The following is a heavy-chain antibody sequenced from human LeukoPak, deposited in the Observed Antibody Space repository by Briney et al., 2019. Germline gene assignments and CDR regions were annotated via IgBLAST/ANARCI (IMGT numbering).Heavy chain of an antibody. J-gene: IGHJ5*02. V-gene: IGHV5-51*01. CDR2: IYPGDSDT. CDR1: GYSFTSYW. CDR3: ARQNGGFGELLYNWFDP. Sequence: GESLKISCKGSGYSFTSYWIGWVRQMPGKGLEWMGIIYPGDSDTRYSPSFQGQVTISADKSISTAYLQWSSLKASDTAMYYCARQNGGFGELLYNWFDPWGQGTLVTVSS. D-gene: IGHD3-10*01.